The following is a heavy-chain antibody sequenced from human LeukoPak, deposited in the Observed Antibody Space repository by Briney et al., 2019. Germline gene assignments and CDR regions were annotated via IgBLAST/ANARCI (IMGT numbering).Heavy chain of an antibody. D-gene: IGHD3-10*01. J-gene: IGHJ3*02. CDR3: VRDKRFPDDVFDI. CDR1: GFTFSSYA. V-gene: IGHV3-23*01. CDR2: ISGSDGRT. Sequence: GGSLRLSCAVSGFTFSSYAMSWVRQAPGKGLEWVSAISGSDGRTYYADSVRGRFTIARDNFRSTLYVQLNSLRAEDTAVYYCVRDKRFPDDVFDIWGQGTMVTVSS.